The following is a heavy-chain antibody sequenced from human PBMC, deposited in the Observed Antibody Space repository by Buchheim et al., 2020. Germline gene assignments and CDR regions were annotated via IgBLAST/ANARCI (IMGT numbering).Heavy chain of an antibody. CDR3: ARGPLHHFDY. CDR1: GFNFNDYY. CDR2: ISGTSSHT. V-gene: IGHV3-11*06. Sequence: QVQLVESGGGLVKPGGSLRLSCAASGFNFNDYYMSWIRQAPGKGLEWVSFISGTSSHTNYVTSVRGRFTISRDNAKNSLFLQMSSLGVEDTAVYYCARGPLHHFDYWGQG. J-gene: IGHJ4*02.